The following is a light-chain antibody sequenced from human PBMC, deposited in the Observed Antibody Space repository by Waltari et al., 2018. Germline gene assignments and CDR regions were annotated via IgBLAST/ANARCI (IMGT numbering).Light chain of an antibody. V-gene: IGLV2-23*02. CDR2: EVT. J-gene: IGLJ3*02. CDR3: CSYAGSNTVM. Sequence: QSALTQPASVSGSPGQSITISCIGSSNDVGSYNLVSLYQQHPGKVPKLMIYEVTKRPSGVSNRFSGSKSGNTASLTISGLQADDEGNYYCCSYAGSNTVMFGGGTKLTVL. CDR1: SNDVGSYNL.